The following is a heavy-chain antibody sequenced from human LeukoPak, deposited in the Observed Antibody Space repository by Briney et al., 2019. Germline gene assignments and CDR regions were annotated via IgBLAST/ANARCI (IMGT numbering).Heavy chain of an antibody. CDR3: ARVPGPYTTSRFDY. V-gene: IGHV1-2*02. D-gene: IGHD2-2*02. CDR1: GYTFTGYY. CDR2: IDPDSGGT. J-gene: IGHJ4*02. Sequence: ASVKVSCKTSGYTFTGYYLHWVRQGPGQGLEWMGRIDPDSGGTHYAQKFQVRVTVTRDTSITTVYMELSGLTSDDTAVYYCARVPGPYTTSRFDYWGQGTLVTVSS.